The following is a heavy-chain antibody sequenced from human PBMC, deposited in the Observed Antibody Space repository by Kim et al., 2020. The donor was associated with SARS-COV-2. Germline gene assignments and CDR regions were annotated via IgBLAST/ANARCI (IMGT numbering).Heavy chain of an antibody. Sequence: VKGRFTISRDNSKNSLYLQMNSLRTEDTALYYCAKADGVRGVYYYGMDVWGQGTTVTVSS. CDR3: AKADGVRGVYYYGMDV. V-gene: IGHV3-43*01. D-gene: IGHD3-10*01. J-gene: IGHJ6*02.